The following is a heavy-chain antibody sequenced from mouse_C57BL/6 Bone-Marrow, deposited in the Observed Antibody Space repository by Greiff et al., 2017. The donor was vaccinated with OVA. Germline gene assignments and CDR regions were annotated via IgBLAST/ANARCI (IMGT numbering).Heavy chain of an antibody. CDR1: GYAFSSSW. CDR3: AILYYYGSLFDV. V-gene: IGHV1-82*01. J-gene: IGHJ1*03. D-gene: IGHD1-1*01. Sequence: LVESGPELVKPGASVKISCKASGYAFSSSWMNWVKQRPGKGLERIGRIYPGDGDTNYNGKFKGKATLTADKSSSTAYMQLSSLTSEDSAVYFCAILYYYGSLFDVWGTGTTVTVSS. CDR2: IYPGDGDT.